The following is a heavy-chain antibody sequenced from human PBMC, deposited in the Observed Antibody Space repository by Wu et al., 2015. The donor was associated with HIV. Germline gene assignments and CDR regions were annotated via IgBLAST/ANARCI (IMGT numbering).Heavy chain of an antibody. CDR1: GYTFTSYG. CDR3: ARDRQRGHSSGWYQPPDY. J-gene: IGHJ4*02. Sequence: QVQLVQSGAEVKKPGASVKVSCKASGYTFTSYGISWVRQAPGQGLEWMGWISAYNGNTNYAQKLQGRVTMTTDTSTSTAYMELRSLRSDDTAVYYCARDRQRGHSSGWYQPPDYWGQGTLVTVSS. V-gene: IGHV1-18*01. D-gene: IGHD6-19*01. CDR2: ISAYNGNT.